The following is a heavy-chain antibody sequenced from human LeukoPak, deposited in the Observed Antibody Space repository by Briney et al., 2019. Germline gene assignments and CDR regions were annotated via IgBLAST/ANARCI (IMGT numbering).Heavy chain of an antibody. J-gene: IGHJ5*02. CDR3: ARDTAGYCSGGSCYPNWFDP. V-gene: IGHV4-4*07. CDR2: MYTRGST. D-gene: IGHD2-15*01. Sequence: SETLSLTCTVSGGSISRYYGSWIRQPAGKGLEWIGRMYTRGSTNYNPSLKSRVTISVDKSKNQFSLKLSSVTAADTAVYYCARDTAGYCSGGSCYPNWFDPWGQGTLVTVSS. CDR1: GGSISRYY.